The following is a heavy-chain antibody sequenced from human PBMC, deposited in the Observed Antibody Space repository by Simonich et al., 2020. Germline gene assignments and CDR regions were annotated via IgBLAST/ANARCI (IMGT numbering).Heavy chain of an antibody. CDR3: ARANERDY. Sequence: EVQLVESGGGLVKPGGSLRLSCAASGFTFSSYSMNWVRQAPGKVRGWVAPISSSSSYIEYADSVKGRFTIARDNAKNSLYLQMNSLRAEDTAVYYCARANERDYWGQGTLVTVSS. J-gene: IGHJ4*02. D-gene: IGHD1-1*01. V-gene: IGHV3-21*01. CDR2: ISSSSSYI. CDR1: GFTFSSYS.